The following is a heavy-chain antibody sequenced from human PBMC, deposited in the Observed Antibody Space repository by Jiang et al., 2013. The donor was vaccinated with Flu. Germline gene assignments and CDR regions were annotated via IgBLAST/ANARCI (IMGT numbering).Heavy chain of an antibody. D-gene: IGHD6-19*01. J-gene: IGHJ4*02. CDR1: GGSFSGYY. V-gene: IGHV4-34*01. Sequence: LLKPSETLSLTCAVYGGSFSGYYWSWIRQPPGKGLEWIGEINHSGSTNYNPSLKSRVTISVDTSKNQFSLKLSSVTAADTAVYYCARDAAIAVAGTFDYWGQGTLVTVSS. CDR2: INHSGST. CDR3: ARDAAIAVAGTFDY.